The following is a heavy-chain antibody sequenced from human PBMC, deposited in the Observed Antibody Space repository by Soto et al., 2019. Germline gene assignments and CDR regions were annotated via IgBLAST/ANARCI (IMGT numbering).Heavy chain of an antibody. D-gene: IGHD4-4*01. J-gene: IGHJ6*02. Sequence: GGSLRLSCAASGFTFSSYSMNWVRQAPGKGLEWVSSISSSSSYIYYADSVKGRFTISRDNAKNSLYLQMNSLRAEDTAVYYCARDHLQTYYYYGMDVWGQGTTVTVSS. CDR3: ARDHLQTYYYYGMDV. V-gene: IGHV3-21*01. CDR2: ISSSSSYI. CDR1: GFTFSSYS.